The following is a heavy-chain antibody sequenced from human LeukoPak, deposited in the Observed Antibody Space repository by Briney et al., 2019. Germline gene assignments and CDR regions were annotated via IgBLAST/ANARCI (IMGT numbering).Heavy chain of an antibody. CDR3: ARLPGWWDSSGYNLENWFHP. J-gene: IGHJ5*02. Sequence: PSQTLSLTCTVSGGSISSSSYYWGWIRQPPGKGLEWIGEINHSGSTNYNPSLKSRVTISVDTSKNQFSLKLSSVTAADTAVYYCARLPGWWDSSGYNLENWFHPWGQGTLVTVSS. CDR2: INHSGST. D-gene: IGHD3-22*01. V-gene: IGHV4-39*07. CDR1: GGSISSSSYY.